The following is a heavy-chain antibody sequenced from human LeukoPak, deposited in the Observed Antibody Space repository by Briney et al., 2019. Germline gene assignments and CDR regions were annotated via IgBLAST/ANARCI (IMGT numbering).Heavy chain of an antibody. J-gene: IGHJ4*02. CDR2: IGSSGSTI. CDR3: ARKTIGDY. V-gene: IGHV3-48*01. Sequence: GGSLRLSCAASEFTFSSYAMNWVRQAPGKGLEWISYIGSSGSTIYYADSVKGRFNISRDNAKNSVYLQMSGLRAEDTAVYYCARKTIGDYWGQGTLVTVSS. D-gene: IGHD1-26*01. CDR1: EFTFSSYA.